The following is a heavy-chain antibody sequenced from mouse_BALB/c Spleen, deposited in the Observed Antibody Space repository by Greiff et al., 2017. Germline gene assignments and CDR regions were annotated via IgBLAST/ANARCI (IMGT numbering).Heavy chain of an antibody. Sequence: EVHLVESGGGLVKPGGSLKLSCAASGFTFSSYAMSWVRQTPEKRLEWVASISSGGSTYYPDSVKGRFTISRDNARNILYLQMSSLRSEDTAMYYCARGRYYDGYSYWYFDVWGAGTTVTVSS. CDR3: ARGRYYDGYSYWYFDV. D-gene: IGHD1-2*01. CDR2: ISSGGST. V-gene: IGHV5-6-5*01. CDR1: GFTFSSYA. J-gene: IGHJ1*01.